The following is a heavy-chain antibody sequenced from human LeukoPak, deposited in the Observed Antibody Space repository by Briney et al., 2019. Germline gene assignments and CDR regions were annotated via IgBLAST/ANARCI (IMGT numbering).Heavy chain of an antibody. CDR3: ARDPSSYYYGMDV. Sequence: PSETLSFTCTVSGGSISSYYWSWIRQPPGKVLEWIGYIHYSGSTNYNPSLKSRVTISVDTSKNQVFLKLSSVTAADTAVYFCARDPSSYYYGMDVWGQGTTVPVSS. D-gene: IGHD6-6*01. CDR1: GGSISSYY. V-gene: IGHV4-59*01. J-gene: IGHJ6*02. CDR2: IHYSGST.